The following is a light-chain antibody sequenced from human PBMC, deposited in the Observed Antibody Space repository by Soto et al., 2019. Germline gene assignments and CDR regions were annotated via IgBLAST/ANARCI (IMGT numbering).Light chain of an antibody. Sequence: QSLLTQPPSVSGAPGQRVTISCTGSSSNIGAGYDVHWYQQLPGTAPKLLIYGNSTRPSGVPDRFSGSKSGTSASLAITGLQAEDEGDYYCQSYDSSLSVVFGGGTKLTVL. CDR2: GNS. V-gene: IGLV1-40*01. CDR3: QSYDSSLSVV. CDR1: SSNIGAGYD. J-gene: IGLJ2*01.